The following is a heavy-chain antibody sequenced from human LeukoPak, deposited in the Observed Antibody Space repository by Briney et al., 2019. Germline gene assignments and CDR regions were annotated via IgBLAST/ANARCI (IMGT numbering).Heavy chain of an antibody. V-gene: IGHV3-53*01. J-gene: IGHJ3*02. CDR2: IYSGGST. D-gene: IGHD2-15*01. Sequence: GGSLRLSCAVSGFTVSSNYMSWVRQAPGKGLEWVSVIYSGGSTYYTDSVRGGFTISRDNSKNTLYLQINSLRAEDTAVYYCASDQRGCSGGSCYSRAFDIWGQGTMVTVSS. CDR3: ASDQRGCSGGSCYSRAFDI. CDR1: GFTVSSNY.